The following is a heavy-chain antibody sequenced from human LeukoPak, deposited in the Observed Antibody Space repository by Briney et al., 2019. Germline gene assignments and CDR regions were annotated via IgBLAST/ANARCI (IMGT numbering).Heavy chain of an antibody. V-gene: IGHV3-23*01. D-gene: IGHD3-22*01. Sequence: GTLRLSCAASGFTFSSYGMSWVRQAPGKGLEWVSAISGSGGSTYYADSVKGRFTISRDNSKNTLYLQMNSLRAEDTAVYYCAKDGTFYDSSGYYSFDYWGQGTLVTVSS. CDR2: ISGSGGST. CDR1: GFTFSSYG. J-gene: IGHJ4*02. CDR3: AKDGTFYDSSGYYSFDY.